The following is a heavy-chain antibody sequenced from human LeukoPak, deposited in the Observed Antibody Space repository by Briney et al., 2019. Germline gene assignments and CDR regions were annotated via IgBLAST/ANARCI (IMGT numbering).Heavy chain of an antibody. V-gene: IGHV3-20*04. CDR1: GFTFDDYG. CDR3: VRDVSGSYDS. Sequence: GGSLRLSCAASGFTFDDYGMSWVRHAPGKRLEWVSGINWSGGSTGYAGSVKGRFTISRDNAKNSLYLQMDSLRAEDTALYYCVRDVSGSYDSWGQGTRVTVSS. D-gene: IGHD1-26*01. J-gene: IGHJ4*02. CDR2: INWSGGST.